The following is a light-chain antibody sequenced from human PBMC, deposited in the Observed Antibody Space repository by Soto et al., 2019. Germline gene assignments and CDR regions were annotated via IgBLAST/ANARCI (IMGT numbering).Light chain of an antibody. V-gene: IGKV3-15*01. J-gene: IGKJ1*01. CDR2: GAS. Sequence: EIVTTQSPATLSVSPGERATLSCRASQSVSSNLAWYQQKPGQAPRLLIYGASSRATGIPVRFSGSGSGTEFTLTISSLQSEDFAVYYCQQYGSSPRTFGQGTKV. CDR3: QQYGSSPRT. CDR1: QSVSSN.